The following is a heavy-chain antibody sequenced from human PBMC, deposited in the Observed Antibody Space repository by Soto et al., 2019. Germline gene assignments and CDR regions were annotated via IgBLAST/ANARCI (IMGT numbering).Heavy chain of an antibody. CDR2: INHSGST. Sequence: QVQLQQWGAGLLKPSETLSLTCAVYGGSFSGYYWSWIRQPPGKGLEWIGEINHSGSTNYNPSLKSRVTISVDTSKNQFSLKLSSVTAADTAVYYCARALVGARAPRDFDYWGQGTLVTVSS. V-gene: IGHV4-34*01. D-gene: IGHD1-26*01. CDR1: GGSFSGYY. J-gene: IGHJ4*02. CDR3: ARALVGARAPRDFDY.